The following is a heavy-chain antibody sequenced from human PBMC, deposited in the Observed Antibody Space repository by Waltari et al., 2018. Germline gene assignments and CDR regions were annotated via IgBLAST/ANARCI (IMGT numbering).Heavy chain of an antibody. CDR1: GGSISSGSSY. D-gene: IGHD2-21*02. CDR2: IYTSGST. Sequence: QVQLQESGPGLVKPSQTLSLTCTVSGGSISSGSSYWSWIRQPAGKGLEWIGRIYTSGSTNYNPALKRRVTISVDTSKNQFSRKLSSVTAADTAVYYWAGVYLVTGEDAFDIWGQGTMVTVSS. V-gene: IGHV4-61*02. CDR3: AGVYLVTGEDAFDI. J-gene: IGHJ3*02.